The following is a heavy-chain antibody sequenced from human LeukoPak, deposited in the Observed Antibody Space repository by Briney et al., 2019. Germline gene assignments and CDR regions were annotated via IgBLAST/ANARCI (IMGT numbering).Heavy chain of an antibody. CDR3: ARKTALEPFDY. CDR1: GYSISSGYY. J-gene: IGHJ4*02. CDR2: IYHSGRT. Sequence: SETLSLTCTVSGYSISSGYYWGWIRQPPGKGLEWIGSIYHSGRTFYNPSLKSRVTISVDTSKNQFSLKLSSVTAADTAVYYCARKTALEPFDYWGQGTLVTVSS. D-gene: IGHD1-1*01. V-gene: IGHV4-38-2*02.